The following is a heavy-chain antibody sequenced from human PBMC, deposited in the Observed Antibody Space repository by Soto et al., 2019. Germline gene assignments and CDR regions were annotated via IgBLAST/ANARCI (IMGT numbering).Heavy chain of an antibody. Sequence: EVQLLESGGGLVQPGGSPRLSCVASGFTFSSYGMSWIRQAPGKGLEWVSAISGSGGDTNYADSVKGRFTISRDNSKNTLYLQMNSLRVEDTAVFYCAKSLQSISFRTFDYWGQGTLATVSS. D-gene: IGHD6-6*01. J-gene: IGHJ4*02. V-gene: IGHV3-23*01. CDR2: ISGSGGDT. CDR1: GFTFSSYG. CDR3: AKSLQSISFRTFDY.